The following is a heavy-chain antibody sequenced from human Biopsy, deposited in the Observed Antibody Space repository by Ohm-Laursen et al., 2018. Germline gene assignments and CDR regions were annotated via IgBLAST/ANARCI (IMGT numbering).Heavy chain of an antibody. V-gene: IGHV4-34*08. Sequence: SDTLSLTCDVYGKTFSDYYWSWIRQPPGKGLEWIGQINQSGRTNYNPSLKSRVNISADKSNNQFSLKLTSVTSADTAVYFCGNEVHGRDYWGLGALVTVSS. CDR1: GKTFSDYY. CDR3: GNEVHGRDY. D-gene: IGHD2-15*01. CDR2: INQSGRT. J-gene: IGHJ4*02.